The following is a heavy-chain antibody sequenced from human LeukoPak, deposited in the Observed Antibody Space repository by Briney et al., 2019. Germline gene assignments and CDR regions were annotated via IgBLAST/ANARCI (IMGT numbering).Heavy chain of an antibody. CDR3: QRGRIAKIVVVHSFSYGMDV. CDR2: INDYTGDT. D-gene: IGHD3-22*01. V-gene: IGHV4-34*01. CDR1: GGSFTDYF. Sequence: PSETLSLTCAVFGGSFTDYFWTWVRHSPGKGLGWIGEINDYTGDTKYNPSLNSRVSISLAKSKNQFSLELRSVTAADTAVYYCQRGRIAKIVVVHSFSYGMDVWGQGTTVTVSS. J-gene: IGHJ6*02.